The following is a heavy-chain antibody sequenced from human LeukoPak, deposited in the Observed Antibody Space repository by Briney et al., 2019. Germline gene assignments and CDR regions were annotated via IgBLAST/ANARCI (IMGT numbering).Heavy chain of an antibody. CDR2: INPSDSST. V-gene: IGHV1-46*01. CDR1: GYTFTNYY. CDR3: ARGRYYYGSGSYMLENWFDP. J-gene: IGHJ5*02. Sequence: ASVKVSCKASGYTFTNYYLHWARQAPGQGLEWMGIINPSDSSTTYAQRFQGRVTMTRDTSTSTGYMELSSLKSEDAAVYYCARGRYYYGSGSYMLENWFDPWGQGTLVTVSS. D-gene: IGHD3-10*01.